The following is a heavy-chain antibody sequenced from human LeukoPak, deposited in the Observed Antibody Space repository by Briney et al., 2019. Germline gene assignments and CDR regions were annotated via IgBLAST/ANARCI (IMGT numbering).Heavy chain of an antibody. CDR3: ANWPEFRSSSSWFYY. CDR1: GFTFSSYW. CDR2: ISYDGSNK. D-gene: IGHD6-13*01. Sequence: PGGSLRLSCAASGFTFSSYWMSWVRQAPGKGLEWVAVISYDGSNKYYADSVKGRFTISRDNSKNTLYLQMNSLRAEDTAVYYCANWPEFRSSSSWFYYWGQGTLVTVSS. V-gene: IGHV3-30*18. J-gene: IGHJ4*02.